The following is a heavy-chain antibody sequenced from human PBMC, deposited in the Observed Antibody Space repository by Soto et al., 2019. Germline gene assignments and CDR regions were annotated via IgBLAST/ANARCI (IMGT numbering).Heavy chain of an antibody. Sequence: GASVKVSCKASGGTFSTHAIIWVRQAPGHGLEWMGGIIPISGTTYYTQKFQGRVTITADEPTSTAFTELSSLKSEDTAVFYCARGYCSGGNCYSGMDVWGQGTMVTVSS. D-gene: IGHD2-15*01. V-gene: IGHV1-69*13. CDR3: ARGYCSGGNCYSGMDV. CDR2: IIPISGTT. J-gene: IGHJ6*02. CDR1: GGTFSTHA.